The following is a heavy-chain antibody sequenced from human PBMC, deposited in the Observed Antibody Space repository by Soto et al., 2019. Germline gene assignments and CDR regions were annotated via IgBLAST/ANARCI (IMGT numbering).Heavy chain of an antibody. CDR2: IIPIFGTA. V-gene: IGHV1-69*13. CDR1: GGTFSSYA. CDR3: ARAPILVGVTPYENYFDS. D-gene: IGHD3-3*01. J-gene: IGHJ4*02. Sequence: GASVKVSCKASGGTFSSYAISWVRQAPGQGLEWMGGIIPIFGTANYAQKFQGRVTIIADESTSTAYMEVTSLRSEDTAVYYCARAPILVGVTPYENYFDSWGQGTLVTVSS.